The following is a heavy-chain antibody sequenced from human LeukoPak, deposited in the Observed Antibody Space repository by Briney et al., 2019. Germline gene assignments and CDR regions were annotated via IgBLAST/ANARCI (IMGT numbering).Heavy chain of an antibody. CDR1: GYTFTSYG. V-gene: IGHV1-18*01. CDR3: ARGPWYYDFWSGYPNWFDP. D-gene: IGHD3-3*01. J-gene: IGHJ5*02. Sequence: ASVKVSCKASGYTFTSYGISWVRQAPGQGLEWMGWISAYNGNTNYAQKLQGRVTMTTDRSTSTAYMELRSLRSDDTAVYYCARGPWYYDFWSGYPNWFDPWGQGTLVTVSS. CDR2: ISAYNGNT.